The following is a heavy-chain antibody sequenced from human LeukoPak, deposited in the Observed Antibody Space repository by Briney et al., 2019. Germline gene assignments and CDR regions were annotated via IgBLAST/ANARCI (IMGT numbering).Heavy chain of an antibody. CDR2: IYHSGNT. V-gene: IGHV4-4*02. Sequence: PSETLSLTCAVSGGSISSGNWWSWVRQPPGKGLEWIGEIYHSGNTNYNPSLKSRVTISVDKSKNQFSLKLYSVTAADTAVYYCARMKVETRRAFDIWGQGTMVTVSS. CDR1: GGSISSGNW. CDR3: ARMKVETRRAFDI. J-gene: IGHJ3*02. D-gene: IGHD4-23*01.